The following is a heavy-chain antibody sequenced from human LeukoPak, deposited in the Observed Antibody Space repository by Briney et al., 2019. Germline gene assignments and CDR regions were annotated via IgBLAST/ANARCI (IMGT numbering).Heavy chain of an antibody. CDR1: GFTFSSYW. CDR2: IKGDGTST. CDR3: ASGTGSYY. D-gene: IGHD1-14*01. J-gene: IGHJ4*02. Sequence: GGSLRLSCAASGFTFSSYWMHWVRQVPGKGQVWVSRIKGDGTSTSYADSVKGRFTISRDNAKNTLYLQMNSLRAEDTAVYYYASGTGSYYWGQGTLVTVSS. V-gene: IGHV3-74*01.